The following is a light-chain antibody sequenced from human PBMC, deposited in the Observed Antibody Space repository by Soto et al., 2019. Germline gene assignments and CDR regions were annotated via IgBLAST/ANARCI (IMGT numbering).Light chain of an antibody. Sequence: QSALTRPASVSGSPGQSITISCTGTSSDVGAYNYVSWYQQYPGKAPKLMIHEVSKRPSGVSNRFSGCKSGNTASLTISGLQAEDEADYYCSSYTSSTTPYVFGTGTKVTVL. V-gene: IGLV2-14*01. CDR1: SSDVGAYNY. CDR3: SSYTSSTTPYV. J-gene: IGLJ1*01. CDR2: EVS.